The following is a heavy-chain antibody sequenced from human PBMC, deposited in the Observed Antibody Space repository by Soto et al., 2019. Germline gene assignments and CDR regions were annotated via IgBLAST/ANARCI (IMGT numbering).Heavy chain of an antibody. J-gene: IGHJ6*02. V-gene: IGHV3-30*18. D-gene: IGHD3-10*01. CDR2: ISYDGSNK. Sequence: GGSLRLSCAASGFTFSSYGTHWVRQSPGKGLEWVAVISYDGSNKYYADSVKGRFTISRDNSKNTLYLQMNSLRAEDTAVYYCAKDSTMVRGVGDYYYYGMDVWGQGTTVTVSS. CDR1: GFTFSSYG. CDR3: AKDSTMVRGVGDYYYYGMDV.